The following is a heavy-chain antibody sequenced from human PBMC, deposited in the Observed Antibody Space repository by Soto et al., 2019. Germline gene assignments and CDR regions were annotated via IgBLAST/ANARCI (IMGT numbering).Heavy chain of an antibody. Sequence: QVQLQQWGAGLLKPSETLSLTCAVYGGSFSGYYWSWIRQPPGKGLEWIGEINHSGSTNYNPSLKSRVSISVDTSKNQFSLKLSSVTAADTAEYYCARFLYNWNYAGMDVWGQGTTVTVSS. V-gene: IGHV4-34*01. CDR1: GGSFSGYY. J-gene: IGHJ6*02. CDR2: INHSGST. D-gene: IGHD1-7*01. CDR3: ARFLYNWNYAGMDV.